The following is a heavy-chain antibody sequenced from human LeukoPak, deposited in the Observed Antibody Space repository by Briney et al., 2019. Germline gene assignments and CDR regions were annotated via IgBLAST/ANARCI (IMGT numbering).Heavy chain of an antibody. J-gene: IGHJ6*03. Sequence: PSETLSLTCAVYGGSFSGYYWSWIRQPPGKGLEWIGEINHSGSTNYNPSLKSRVTISVDTSKNQFSLKLSSVTAADTAVYYCARDPRGIRNYYYYYYMDVWGKGTTVTVSS. V-gene: IGHV4-34*01. CDR1: GGSFSGYY. D-gene: IGHD3-16*01. CDR2: INHSGST. CDR3: ARDPRGIRNYYYYYYMDV.